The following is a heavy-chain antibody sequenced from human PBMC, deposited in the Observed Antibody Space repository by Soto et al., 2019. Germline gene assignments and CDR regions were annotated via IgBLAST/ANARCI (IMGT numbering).Heavy chain of an antibody. V-gene: IGHV3-23*01. Sequence: EVQLLESGGGSVQPGGSLRLSCVASGFTFSSYAMHWVRRPPGKGLEWVSSISGSGGTAYYADSVKGRFSISRDSLVNTLNLQMTSLGAEDPAFNSVGKGRGKNWTSNYGGKGTLVTAS. CDR2: ISGSGGTA. J-gene: IGHJ4*02. CDR1: GFTFSSYA. CDR3: GKGRGKNWTSNY. D-gene: IGHD1-1*01.